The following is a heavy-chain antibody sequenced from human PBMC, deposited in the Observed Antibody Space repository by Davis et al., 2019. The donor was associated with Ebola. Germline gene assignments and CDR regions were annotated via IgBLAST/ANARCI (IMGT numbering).Heavy chain of an antibody. CDR1: GGSFSGYY. V-gene: IGHV4-34*01. CDR2: INHSGST. D-gene: IGHD1-1*01. CDR3: ARGLYPWELDY. J-gene: IGHJ4*02. Sequence: SETLSLTCAVYGGSFSGYYWSWIRQPPGKGLEWIGEINHSGSTIYNPSLKSRVTISVDTSKNQFSLKLSSVTAADTAVYYCARGLYPWELDYWGQGTLVTVSS.